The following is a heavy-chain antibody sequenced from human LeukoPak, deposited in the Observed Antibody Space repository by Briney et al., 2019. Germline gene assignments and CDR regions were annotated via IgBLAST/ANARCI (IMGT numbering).Heavy chain of an antibody. CDR1: GGSISSGDYY. CDR3: ARVGPGVWFDY. CDR2: IYYSGST. Sequence: SETLSLTCTVSGGSISSGDYYWSWLRQPPGKGLEWIGNIYYSGSTYYNPSLKSRVTISVDTSKNQFSLKLSSVTAADTAVYYCARVGPGVWFDYWGQGTLVTVSS. V-gene: IGHV4-30-4*01. J-gene: IGHJ4*02. D-gene: IGHD3-16*01.